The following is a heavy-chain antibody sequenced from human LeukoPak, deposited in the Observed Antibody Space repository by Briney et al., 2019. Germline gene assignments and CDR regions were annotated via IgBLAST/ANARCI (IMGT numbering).Heavy chain of an antibody. V-gene: IGHV1-46*01. CDR3: ARVSEIVVVVAAGEYYFDY. CDR1: GYTFTSYY. J-gene: IGHJ4*02. D-gene: IGHD2-15*01. CDR2: INPSGGST. Sequence: ASVKVSCKASGYTFTSYYMHWVRQAPGQGLEGMGIINPSGGSTSYAQKFQGRVTMTRDTSTSTVYMELCSLRSEDTAVYYCARVSEIVVVVAAGEYYFDYWGQGTLVTVSS.